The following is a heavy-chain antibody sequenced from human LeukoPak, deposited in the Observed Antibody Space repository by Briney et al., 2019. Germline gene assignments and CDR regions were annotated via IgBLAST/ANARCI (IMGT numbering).Heavy chain of an antibody. CDR1: GFTFISYG. Sequence: GGSLRLFCAASGFTFISYGLHWVRQAPGKGLEWVAFIRYDGSNKYYADSVKGRFTIARDNSKNTLYLQMNSLRAEDTAVYYCAKDSGYYYGSGSYSNYWGQGTLVTVSS. J-gene: IGHJ4*02. CDR2: IRYDGSNK. V-gene: IGHV3-30*02. CDR3: AKDSGYYYGSGSYSNY. D-gene: IGHD3-10*01.